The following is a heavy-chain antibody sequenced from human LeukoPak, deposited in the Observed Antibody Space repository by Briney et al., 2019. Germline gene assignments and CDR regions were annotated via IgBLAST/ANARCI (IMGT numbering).Heavy chain of an antibody. Sequence: GGSLRLSCAASGFTFSTYAMSWVRQAPGKGLEWVSYISSSSSTIYYADSVKGRFTISRDNAKNSLYLQMNSLRAEDTAVYYCARGVGLFAVVPTGYTDYWGQGTLVTVSS. CDR2: ISSSSSTI. J-gene: IGHJ4*02. D-gene: IGHD3-16*02. CDR1: GFTFSTYA. CDR3: ARGVGLFAVVPTGYTDY. V-gene: IGHV3-48*01.